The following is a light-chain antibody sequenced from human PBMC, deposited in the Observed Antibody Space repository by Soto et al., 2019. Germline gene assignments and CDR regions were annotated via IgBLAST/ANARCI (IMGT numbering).Light chain of an antibody. V-gene: IGLV2-11*01. CDR2: DVS. Sequence: QSALTQPRSVSRSPGQSVTISCTGTSSDVGGYNYVSWYQQHPGKAPKLMIYDVSKRPSGVPDRFSCSKSGNTASLTISGLEAEDEDDYYCCSYAGSYPLVFGGGTKVTVL. J-gene: IGLJ2*01. CDR3: CSYAGSYPLV. CDR1: SSDVGGYNY.